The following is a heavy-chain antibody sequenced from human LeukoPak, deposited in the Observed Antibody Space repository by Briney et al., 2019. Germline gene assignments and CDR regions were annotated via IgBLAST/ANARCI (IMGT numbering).Heavy chain of an antibody. J-gene: IGHJ4*02. CDR3: VRDNSGEGAIGIHDY. D-gene: IGHD2-2*02. Sequence: GGSLRLSCVASGFTFSSYSINWVRQAPGKGLEWVSSIRSSGSDIYYADSVKGRFTISRDTAQNSLYLQMNSLRAEDTAVYYCVRDNSGEGAIGIHDYWGQGTLVTVSS. CDR1: GFTFSSYS. CDR2: IRSSGSDI. V-gene: IGHV3-21*01.